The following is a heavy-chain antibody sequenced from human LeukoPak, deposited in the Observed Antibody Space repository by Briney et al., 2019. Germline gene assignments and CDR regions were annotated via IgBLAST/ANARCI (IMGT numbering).Heavy chain of an antibody. V-gene: IGHV3-21*05. CDR1: GFTFNVYE. D-gene: IGHD3-22*01. CDR2: ISSSSSYI. J-gene: IGHJ4*02. CDR3: VRPYYYDSSGYYYLY. Sequence: GGSLRLSCAASGFTFNVYEMNWVRQAPGKGLKWVSYISSSSSYIYYADSLKGRFTISRDNAKNSLYLQMNSLRVEDTAVYYCVRPYYYDSSGYYYLYWGQGTLVTVSS.